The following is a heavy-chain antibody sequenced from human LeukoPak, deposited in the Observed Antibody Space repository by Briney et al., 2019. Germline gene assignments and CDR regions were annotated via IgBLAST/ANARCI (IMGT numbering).Heavy chain of an antibody. CDR2: IHPSGST. J-gene: IGHJ1*01. CDR3: ARGRDGYKSGAD. CDR1: GWSFGDYY. Sequence: PSETLSLSCAVYGWSFGDYYWTWIRQPPEKGLEWIGEIHPSGSTSYNPSLKSRVTISKDTSKTQFSLKLSSVTAADTAVYYCARGRDGYKSGADWGQGTLVTVSS. V-gene: IGHV4-34*01. D-gene: IGHD5-24*01.